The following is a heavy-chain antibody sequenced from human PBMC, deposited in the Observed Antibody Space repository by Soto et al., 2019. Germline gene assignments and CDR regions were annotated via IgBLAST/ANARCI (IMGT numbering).Heavy chain of an antibody. J-gene: IGHJ4*02. V-gene: IGHV3-73*01. Sequence: EVQLVESGGGLVQPGGSLKLSCAASGFTFNAYAIHWVRRASGKGLEWVGRIRSKGNSYATSYAPSVKGRFTISRDDSKSTAYLQMNSLKTEDTSVYFCTTLDYGDYVIDFWGQGTLVIVSS. CDR2: IRSKGNSYAT. CDR3: TTLDYGDYVIDF. CDR1: GFTFNAYA. D-gene: IGHD4-17*01.